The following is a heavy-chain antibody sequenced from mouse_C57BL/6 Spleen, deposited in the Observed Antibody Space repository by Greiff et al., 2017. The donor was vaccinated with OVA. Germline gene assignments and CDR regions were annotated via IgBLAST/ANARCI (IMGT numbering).Heavy chain of an antibody. CDR2: INPYNGGT. Sequence: EVQGVESGPVLVKPGASVKMSCKASGYTFTDYYMNWVKQSHGKSLEWIGVINPYNGGTSYNQKFKGKATLTVDKSSSTAYMELNSLTSEDSAVYYCASNYDGYYDYWGQGTTRTVSS. V-gene: IGHV1-19*01. CDR3: ASNYDGYYDY. D-gene: IGHD2-3*01. J-gene: IGHJ2*01. CDR1: GYTFTDYY.